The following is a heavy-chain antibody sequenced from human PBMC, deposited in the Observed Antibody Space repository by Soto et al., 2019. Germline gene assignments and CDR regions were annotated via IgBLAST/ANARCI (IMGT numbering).Heavy chain of an antibody. D-gene: IGHD6-6*01. V-gene: IGHV1-46*01. CDR3: ARKYSSSSPSDS. CDR2: INPTGGST. J-gene: IGHJ4*02. CDR1: GYIFTSHY. Sequence: ASLKVSCKASGYIFTSHYMHWVRQAPGQGLEWMGVINPTGGSTSYAQKFQGRVTMTRDTSTSTVYMELSSLRSEDTAVYYCARKYSSSSPSDSWGQGTLVTVSS.